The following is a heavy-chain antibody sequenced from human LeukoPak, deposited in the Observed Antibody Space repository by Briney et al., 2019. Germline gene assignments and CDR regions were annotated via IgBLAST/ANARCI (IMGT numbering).Heavy chain of an antibody. CDR3: ARDPLPYYYDSSGYEY. Sequence: GGSLRLSCAASGFTFSSYSMNWVRQAPGKGLEWVSSISSSSSYIYYADSVKGRFTISRDNAKNSLYLQMNSLRAEDTAAYYCARDPLPYYYDSSGYEYWGQGTLVTVSS. V-gene: IGHV3-21*01. CDR2: ISSSSSYI. D-gene: IGHD3-22*01. J-gene: IGHJ4*02. CDR1: GFTFSSYS.